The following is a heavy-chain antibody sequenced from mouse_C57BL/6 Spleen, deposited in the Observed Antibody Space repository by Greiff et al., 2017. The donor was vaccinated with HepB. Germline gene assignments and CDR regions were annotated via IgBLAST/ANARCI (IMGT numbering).Heavy chain of an antibody. CDR2: IYPGDGDT. CDR3: ARKGLRRAYFDY. CDR1: GYAFSSYW. D-gene: IGHD2-4*01. J-gene: IGHJ2*01. Sequence: QVQLKESGAELVKPGASVKISCKASGYAFSSYWMNWVKQRPGKGLEWIGQIYPGDGDTNYNGKFKGKATLTADKSSSTAYMQLSSLTSEDSAVYFCARKGLRRAYFDYWGQGTTLTVSS. V-gene: IGHV1-80*01.